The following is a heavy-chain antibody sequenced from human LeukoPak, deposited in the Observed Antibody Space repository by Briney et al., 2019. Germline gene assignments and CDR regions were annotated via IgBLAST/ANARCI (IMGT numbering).Heavy chain of an antibody. CDR2: IYYSGST. CDR1: GVSISSYY. D-gene: IGHD3-10*01. V-gene: IGHV4-59*13. CDR3: ARGDYYGSGSYPLDY. Sequence: SETLSLTCTVSGVSISSYYWSWIRQPPGKGLEWIGYIYYSGSTNYNPSLKSRVTISVDTSKSQFSLKLSSVTAADTAVYYCARGDYYGSGSYPLDYWGQGTLVTVSS. J-gene: IGHJ4*02.